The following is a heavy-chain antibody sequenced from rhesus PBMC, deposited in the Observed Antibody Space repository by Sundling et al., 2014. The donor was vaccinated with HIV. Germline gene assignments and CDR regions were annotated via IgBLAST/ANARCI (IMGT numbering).Heavy chain of an antibody. V-gene: IGHV3-136*01. CDR1: GFTFSSYP. D-gene: IGHD2-39*02. Sequence: EVQLVESGGGLVQPGGSLRLSCAASGFTFSSYPMSWVRQAPGKGLEWVSSITSSSSYIYYADSVKGRFTFSRDNAKNSLSLQMNSLRAEDTAVYYCTRDKSEYCSGGVCPYGLDSWGQGVVVTVSS. J-gene: IGHJ6*01. CDR2: ITSSSSYI. CDR3: TRDKSEYCSGGVCPYGLDS.